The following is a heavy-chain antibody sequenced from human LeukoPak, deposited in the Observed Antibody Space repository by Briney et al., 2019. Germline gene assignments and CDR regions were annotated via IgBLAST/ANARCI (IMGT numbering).Heavy chain of an antibody. D-gene: IGHD6-19*01. CDR1: GFTFSNSA. J-gene: IGHJ4*01. CDR2: LSGSGITT. Sequence: GGSLRLSCAASGFTFSNSAMSWVRQAPGKGLEWVSTLSGSGITTYYADSVEGRFTISRDNSKNALYLQMNSLRAEDTAVYYCAKGIYSSGWSYFDYWGHGTLVTVSS. CDR3: AKGIYSSGWSYFDY. V-gene: IGHV3-23*01.